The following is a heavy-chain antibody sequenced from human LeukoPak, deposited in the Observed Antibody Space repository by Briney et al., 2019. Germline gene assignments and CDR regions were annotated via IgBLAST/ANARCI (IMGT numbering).Heavy chain of an antibody. CDR3: ARGRGLPGPRDY. CDR1: GFTFSSYS. J-gene: IGHJ4*02. D-gene: IGHD3-10*01. V-gene: IGHV3-21*01. CDR2: ISTSSSYI. Sequence: GGSLRLSCAASGFTFSSYSMNWVRQAPGKGLEWVSFISTSSSYIHNADSVKGRFTISRDNAENSLYLQMNSLRAEDTAVYYCARGRGLPGPRDYWGQGTLVTVSS.